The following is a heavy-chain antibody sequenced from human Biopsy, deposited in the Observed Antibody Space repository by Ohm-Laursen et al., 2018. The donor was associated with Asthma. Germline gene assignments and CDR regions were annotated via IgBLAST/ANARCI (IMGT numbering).Heavy chain of an antibody. CDR3: ARGDSSGWSHYYFDY. D-gene: IGHD6-19*01. V-gene: IGHV3-53*01. J-gene: IGHJ4*02. CDR2: IYSDGTS. CDR1: GFTVSRDY. Sequence: SLRLSCAASGFTVSRDYMFWVRQAPGEGLEWVSVIYSDGTSDTADSVRGRFTISRDFYKNTLYLQMDSLRAEDTAVYYCARGDSSGWSHYYFDYWGQGTLVTVSS.